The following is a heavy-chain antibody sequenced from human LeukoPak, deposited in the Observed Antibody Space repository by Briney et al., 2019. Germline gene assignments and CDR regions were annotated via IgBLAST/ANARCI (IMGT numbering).Heavy chain of an antibody. CDR1: GGSISSSSYY. CDR3: ARQERYYYGSVSFDP. D-gene: IGHD3-10*01. CDR2: IYYSGST. J-gene: IGHJ5*02. Sequence: SETLSLTCTVSGGSISSSSYYWGWIRQPPGKGLEWIGSIYYSGSTYYNPSLKSRVTISVDTSKNQFSLKLSSVTAADTAVYYCARQERYYYGSVSFDPWGQGTLSPSPQ. V-gene: IGHV4-39*01.